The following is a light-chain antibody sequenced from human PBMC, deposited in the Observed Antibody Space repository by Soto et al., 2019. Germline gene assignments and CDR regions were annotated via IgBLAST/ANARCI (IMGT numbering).Light chain of an antibody. V-gene: IGLV1-40*01. J-gene: IGLJ2*01. CDR3: QSFDSSLSGLI. CDR1: RSNIGAGYE. Sequence: QSVLTQPPSVSGAPGERVTISCTGSRSNIGAGYEVHWYQQLPGTAPKLLMYGNDKRPSGVPDRFSGSKSGTSASLAITGLQADDEAEYYCQSFDSSLSGLIFGGGTKLTVL. CDR2: GND.